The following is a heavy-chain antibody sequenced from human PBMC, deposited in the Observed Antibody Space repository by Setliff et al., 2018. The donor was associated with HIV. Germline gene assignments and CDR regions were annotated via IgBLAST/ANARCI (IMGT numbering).Heavy chain of an antibody. CDR2: FDTEDVET. J-gene: IGHJ6*03. CDR1: GYSLTELS. Sequence: AASVKVSCKVSGYSLTELSMHWVRQAPGKGLEWMGGFDTEDVETIYAEKFQGRVTMTEDTATETAYMELSSLRSEDTAVYYCARGRSLVRGSGSPENYYMDVWGKGTTVTVSS. CDR3: ARGRSLVRGSGSPENYYMDV. V-gene: IGHV1-24*01. D-gene: IGHD3-10*01.